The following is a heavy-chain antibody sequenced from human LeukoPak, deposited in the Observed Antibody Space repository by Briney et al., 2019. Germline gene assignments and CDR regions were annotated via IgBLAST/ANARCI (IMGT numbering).Heavy chain of an antibody. D-gene: IGHD4-23*01. Sequence: GGSLRLSCAASGFTFSSYAMHWVRQAPGKGLEWVAVISYDGSNKYYADSVKGRFTISRDNAKNSLYLQMNSLRAEDTAVYYCAREVRYGGCFDYWGQGTLVTVSS. V-gene: IGHV3-30-3*01. CDR3: AREVRYGGCFDY. CDR1: GFTFSSYA. CDR2: ISYDGSNK. J-gene: IGHJ4*02.